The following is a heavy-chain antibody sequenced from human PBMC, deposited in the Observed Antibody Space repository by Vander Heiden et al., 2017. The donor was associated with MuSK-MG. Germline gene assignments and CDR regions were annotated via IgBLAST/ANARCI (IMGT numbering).Heavy chain of an antibody. D-gene: IGHD2-2*01. CDR1: GFTFSSYG. J-gene: IGHJ4*02. Sequence: QVQLVESGGGVVQPGGSLRLSCAASGFTFSSYGMHWVRQAPGKGLEWVAFIRYDGSNKYYADSVKGRFTISRDNSKNSLYLQMNSLRAEDTAVYYCAKGREAFGSSTSCQDYWGQGTLVTVSS. V-gene: IGHV3-30*02. CDR3: AKGREAFGSSTSCQDY. CDR2: IRYDGSNK.